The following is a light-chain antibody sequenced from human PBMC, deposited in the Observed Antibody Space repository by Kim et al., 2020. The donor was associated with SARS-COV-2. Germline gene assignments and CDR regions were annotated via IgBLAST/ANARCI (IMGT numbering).Light chain of an antibody. Sequence: IVMTQSPVNMSVSPGEGATLSCRASQSISNNLAWYQQKAGQAPRLLIYGASTRATDFPVRFSGSGSGTEFILTITGLQSEDIGVYYCERYSSWPLTFGGGTQVDIK. CDR1: QSISNN. CDR2: GAS. CDR3: ERYSSWPLT. J-gene: IGKJ4*01. V-gene: IGKV3D-15*01.